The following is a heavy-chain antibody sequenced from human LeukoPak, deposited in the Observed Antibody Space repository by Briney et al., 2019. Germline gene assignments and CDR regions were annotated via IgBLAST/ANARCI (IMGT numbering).Heavy chain of an antibody. V-gene: IGHV3-7*05. D-gene: IGHD2-15*01. Sequence: GGSLRLSCAASGFAFSNYWMSWVRRAPGKGLEWVANIKEDGSDKYYVDSVKGRFTISRDNAKNSQYLQMNGLRAEDTAVYYCARGNYFDHWGQGTLVTVSS. CDR3: ARGNYFDH. CDR1: GFAFSNYW. J-gene: IGHJ4*02. CDR2: IKEDGSDK.